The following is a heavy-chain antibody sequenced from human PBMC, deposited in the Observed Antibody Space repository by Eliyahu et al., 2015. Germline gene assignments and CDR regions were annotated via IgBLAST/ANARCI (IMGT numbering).Heavy chain of an antibody. CDR2: INPSGGST. D-gene: IGHD2-15*01. Sequence: QVQLVQSGAEVKKPGASVKVSCKASGYPFTSYYMHWVRQAPGQGLEWMGIINPSGGSTNYAQKFQGRVTMTRDTSTSTVYMALNSLRSEDTAVYYCARDSGSPYCSGGSCYPTIYYYYGMDVWGQGTTVTVSS. CDR1: GYPFTSYY. J-gene: IGHJ6*02. CDR3: ARDSGSPYCSGGSCYPTIYYYYGMDV. V-gene: IGHV1-46*01.